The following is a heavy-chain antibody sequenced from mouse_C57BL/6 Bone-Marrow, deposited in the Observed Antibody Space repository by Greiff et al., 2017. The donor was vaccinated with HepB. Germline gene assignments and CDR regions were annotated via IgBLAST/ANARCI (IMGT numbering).Heavy chain of an antibody. D-gene: IGHD2-4*01. Sequence: QVQLQQSGAELVKPGASVKLSCKASGYTFTEYTIHWVKQRSGQGLEWIGWFYPGSGSIKYNEKFKDKATLTADKSSSTVYLELSRLTSEDSAVYFCARHEYYYDYDAAWFAYWGQGTLVTVSA. V-gene: IGHV1-62-2*01. CDR2: FYPGSGSI. CDR3: ARHEYYYDYDAAWFAY. J-gene: IGHJ3*01. CDR1: GYTFTEYT.